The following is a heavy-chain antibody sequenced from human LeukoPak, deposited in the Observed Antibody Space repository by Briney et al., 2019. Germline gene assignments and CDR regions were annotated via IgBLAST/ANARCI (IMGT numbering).Heavy chain of an antibody. D-gene: IGHD1-26*01. J-gene: IGHJ6*03. V-gene: IGHV1-18*04. CDR1: GYTFTGYY. CDR3: ARVRYFYGSYYYYYYYMDV. CDR2: ISAYNGNT. Sequence: ASVKVSCKASGYTFTGYYMHWVRQAPGQGLEWMGWISAYNGNTNYAQKLQGRVTMTTDTSTSTAYMELRSLRSDDTAVYYCARVRYFYGSYYYYYYYMDVWGKGTTVTISS.